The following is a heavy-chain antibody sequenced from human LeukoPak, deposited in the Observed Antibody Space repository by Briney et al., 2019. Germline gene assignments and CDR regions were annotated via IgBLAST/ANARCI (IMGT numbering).Heavy chain of an antibody. CDR2: ITSSSSYT. J-gene: IGHJ4*02. CDR3: ASLTWQWLALDY. CDR1: GFTFSSYA. V-gene: IGHV3-21*01. D-gene: IGHD6-19*01. Sequence: GGSLRLSCAASGFTFSSYAMSWVRQAPGKGLEWVSSITSSSSYTFYADSVKGRFTISRDNAKNSLYLQMNSLRAEDTAVYYCASLTWQWLALDYWGQGTLVTVSS.